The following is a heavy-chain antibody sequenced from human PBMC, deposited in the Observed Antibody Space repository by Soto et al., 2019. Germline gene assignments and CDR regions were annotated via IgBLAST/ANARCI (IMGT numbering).Heavy chain of an antibody. CDR2: ISYDGSNK. Sequence: GGSPRLSCAASGFTFSSYGMHWVRQAPGKGLEWVAVISYDGSNKYYADSVKGRFTISRDNSKNTLYLQMNSLRAEDTAVYYCAKEGVAAATQTYYFDYWGQGTLVTVSS. CDR1: GFTFSSYG. J-gene: IGHJ4*02. D-gene: IGHD6-13*01. V-gene: IGHV3-30*18. CDR3: AKEGVAAATQTYYFDY.